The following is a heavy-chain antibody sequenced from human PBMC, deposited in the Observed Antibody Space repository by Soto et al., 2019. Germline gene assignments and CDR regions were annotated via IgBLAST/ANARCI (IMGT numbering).Heavy chain of an antibody. CDR3: AKAATVSEFDH. CDR2: ISDSGGTT. V-gene: IGHV3-23*04. Sequence: EVQLVESGGGLVRPGGSLRLSCAASGFTFSSYAMSWVRQAPGKGLEWVSIISDSGGTTYYADSVKGRFTISRDNPKKTLYLQRNSLRAEDTAVYYCAKAATVSEFDHWGQGTLVTV. D-gene: IGHD6-13*01. CDR1: GFTFSSYA. J-gene: IGHJ5*02.